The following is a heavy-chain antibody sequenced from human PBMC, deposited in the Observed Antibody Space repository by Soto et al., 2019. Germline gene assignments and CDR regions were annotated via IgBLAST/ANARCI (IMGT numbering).Heavy chain of an antibody. CDR3: ARQYYDFWSGYYAAYYYYYGMDV. CDR1: GGSISSYY. V-gene: IGHV4-39*01. D-gene: IGHD3-3*01. Sequence: SETLSLTCTVSGGSISSYYWGWIRQPPGKGLEWIGSIYYSGSTYYNPSLKSRVTISVDTSKNQFSLKLSSVTAADTAVYYCARQYYDFWSGYYAAYYYYYGMDVWGQGTTVTVSS. CDR2: IYYSGST. J-gene: IGHJ6*02.